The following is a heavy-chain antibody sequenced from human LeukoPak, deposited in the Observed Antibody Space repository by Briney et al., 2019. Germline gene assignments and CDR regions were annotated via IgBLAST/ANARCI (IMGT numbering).Heavy chain of an antibody. D-gene: IGHD2-2*01. V-gene: IGHV4-34*01. Sequence: SETLSLTCAVYGGSFSGYYWSRIRQPPGKGLEWIGEINHSGSTNYNPSLKSRVTISVDTSKNQFSLKLSSVTAADTAVYYCARGSRIVVVPAACKFDYWGQGTLVTVSS. CDR2: INHSGST. CDR1: GGSFSGYY. J-gene: IGHJ4*02. CDR3: ARGSRIVVVPAACKFDY.